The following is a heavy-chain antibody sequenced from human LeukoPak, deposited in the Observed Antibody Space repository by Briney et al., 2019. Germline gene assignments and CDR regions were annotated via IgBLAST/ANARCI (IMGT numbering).Heavy chain of an antibody. CDR1: GFIFSDYA. CDR3: ARDNRGKWLAYYYYYGMDV. CDR2: IWYDGSNK. V-gene: IGHV3-33*08. D-gene: IGHD6-19*01. Sequence: GGSLRLSCAASGFIFSDYAMHWVRQAPGKGLEWVAVIWYDGSNKYYADSVKGRFTISRDNSKNTLYLQMNSLRAEDTAVYYCARDNRGKWLAYYYYYGMDVWGQGTTVTVSS. J-gene: IGHJ6*02.